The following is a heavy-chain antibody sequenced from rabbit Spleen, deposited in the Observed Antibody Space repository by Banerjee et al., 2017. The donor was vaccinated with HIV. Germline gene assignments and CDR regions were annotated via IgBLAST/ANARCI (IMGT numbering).Heavy chain of an antibody. J-gene: IGHJ4*01. CDR2: IYAGSSGST. Sequence: QSLEESGGGLVKPGASLTLTCKASGLDFSSSYYMCWVRQAPGKGLEWIVCIYAGSSGSTYYASWAKGRFTISKTSSTTVTLQMTSLTAADTATYFCARDGGYGYGGYGYALNLWGPGTLVTVS. CDR3: ARDGGYGYGGYGYALNL. D-gene: IGHD6-1*01. V-gene: IGHV1S40*01. CDR1: GLDFSSSYY.